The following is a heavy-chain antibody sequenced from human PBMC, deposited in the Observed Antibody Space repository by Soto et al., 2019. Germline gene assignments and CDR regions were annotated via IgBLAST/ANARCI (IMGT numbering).Heavy chain of an antibody. J-gene: IGHJ5*02. CDR2: INHSGST. CDR3: ARGVPYYYGSGSSGWFDP. CDR1: GGSFSGYY. V-gene: IGHV4-34*01. Sequence: SETLSLTCAVYGGSFSGYYWSWIRQPPGKGLEWIGEINHSGSTNYNPSLKSRVTISVDTSKNQFSLKLSSVTAADTAVYYCARGVPYYYGSGSSGWFDPWGQGTLVPVSS. D-gene: IGHD3-10*01.